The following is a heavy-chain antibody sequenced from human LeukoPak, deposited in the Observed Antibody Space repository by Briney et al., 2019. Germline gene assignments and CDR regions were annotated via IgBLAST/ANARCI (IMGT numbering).Heavy chain of an antibody. J-gene: IGHJ4*02. CDR1: GFTFSIYA. CDR2: ISESGSGT. CDR3: AKDIAQGYTFGSIEQDY. V-gene: IGHV3-23*01. Sequence: GGSLRLSCAASGFTFSIYAMSWVRQAPGKGLEWVSAISESGSGTYYADSVKGRFTISRDNSKDTLSLQMNSLRAEDTAVYYCAKDIAQGYTFGSIEQDYWGQGTLVTVSS. D-gene: IGHD5-18*01.